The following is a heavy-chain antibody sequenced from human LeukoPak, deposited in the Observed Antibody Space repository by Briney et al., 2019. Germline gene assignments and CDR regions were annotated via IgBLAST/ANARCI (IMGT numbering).Heavy chain of an antibody. D-gene: IGHD6-19*01. J-gene: IGHJ3*02. CDR2: INPNSGGT. CDR3: ARGASVVAGSDNALDI. CDR1: GYTFTGYY. V-gene: IGHV1-2*02. Sequence: ASVKVSCKASGYTFTGYYMHWVRQAPGQGLEWMGWINPNSGGTNYAQKFQGRVTMTRDTSISTAYMELSRLRSDDTAVYYCARGASVVAGSDNALDIWGQGTMVTVSS.